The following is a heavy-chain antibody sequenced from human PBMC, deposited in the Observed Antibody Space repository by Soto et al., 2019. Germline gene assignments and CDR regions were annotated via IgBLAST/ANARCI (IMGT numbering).Heavy chain of an antibody. D-gene: IGHD2-2*01. Sequence: QVQLVQSGAEVKKPGASVKVSCKASGYTFTSYGISWVRQAPGQGLEWMGWISAYNGNTNYAQKLQGRVTMTTDTTTSTAYLELRSLRSDDTAGYYSARDLVPGDIVVVQAADRGFDPWGKGTLVTVSA. CDR1: GYTFTSYG. CDR2: ISAYNGNT. CDR3: ARDLVPGDIVVVQAADRGFDP. V-gene: IGHV1-18*01. J-gene: IGHJ5*02.